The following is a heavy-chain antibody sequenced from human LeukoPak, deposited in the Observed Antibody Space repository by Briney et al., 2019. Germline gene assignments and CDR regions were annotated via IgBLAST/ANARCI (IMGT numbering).Heavy chain of an antibody. J-gene: IGHJ6*03. CDR3: ASQWAWEVVTTTRDYLDV. CDR2: IYYSGST. CDR1: GGSISSSSYY. D-gene: IGHD2-15*01. Sequence: PSETLSLTCTVSGGSISSSSYYWGWIRQPPGKWLEWIGSIYYSGSTYYNPSLKSRVTISVDTSKNQFSLKLSSVTAADTAVYYCASQWAWEVVTTTRDYLDVWGKGTTVTVSS. V-gene: IGHV4-39*01.